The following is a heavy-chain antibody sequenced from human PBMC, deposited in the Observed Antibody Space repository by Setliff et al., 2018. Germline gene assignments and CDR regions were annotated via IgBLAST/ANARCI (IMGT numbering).Heavy chain of an antibody. CDR3: ARVPNFWSGYSDY. J-gene: IGHJ4*02. CDR2: INHSGST. V-gene: IGHV4-34*01. CDR1: GGSFSGYY. D-gene: IGHD3-3*01. Sequence: SLTCAVYGGSFSGYYWSWIRQPPGKGLEWIGEINHSGSTNYNPSLKSRVTISVDTSRNQFSLKLSSVTAADTAVYYCARVPNFWSGYSDYWGQGTLVTVSS.